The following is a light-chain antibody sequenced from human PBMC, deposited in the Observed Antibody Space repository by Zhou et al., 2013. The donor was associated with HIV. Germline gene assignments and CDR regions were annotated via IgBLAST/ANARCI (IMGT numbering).Light chain of an antibody. CDR1: QSISNW. CDR2: KAS. J-gene: IGKJ1*01. V-gene: IGKV1-5*03. Sequence: DIQMTQSPSTLSASVGDRVTITCRASQSISNWLAWYQQKPGKAPKLLIYKASSLESGVPSRFSGSGSGTEFTLTISSLQPDDFATYYCHSGVFGQGTKVEIK. CDR3: HSGV.